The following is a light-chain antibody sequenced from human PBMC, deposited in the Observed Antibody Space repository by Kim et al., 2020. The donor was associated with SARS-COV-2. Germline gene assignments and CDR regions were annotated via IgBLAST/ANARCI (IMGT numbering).Light chain of an antibody. V-gene: IGLV1-47*01. CDR2: RNN. J-gene: IGLJ2*01. CDR3: AAWDDSLSGPV. CDR1: SSNSGSNY. Sequence: GQRVNISCSGSSSNSGSNYVYWYQQLPGTAPKLLIYRNNQRPSGVPDRFSGSKSGTSASLAISGLRSEDEADYYCAAWDDSLSGPVFGGGTQLTVL.